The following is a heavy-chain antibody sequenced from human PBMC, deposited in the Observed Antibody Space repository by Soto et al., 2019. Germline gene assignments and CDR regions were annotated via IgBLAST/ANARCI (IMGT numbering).Heavy chain of an antibody. CDR2: ISGSGGRT. D-gene: IGHD6-13*01. J-gene: IGHJ4*02. CDR1: GFTFSTYA. CDR3: AKSLLKFSSNWFYFDY. V-gene: IGHV3-23*01. Sequence: GGSLRLSCAASGFTFSTYAMSWVRQAPGKGLEWVSTISGSGGRTYYAGSVKGRFTISRDTSKNTLDLQMSSLRAEDTAVYYCAKSLLKFSSNWFYFDYWGRGTLVTVSS.